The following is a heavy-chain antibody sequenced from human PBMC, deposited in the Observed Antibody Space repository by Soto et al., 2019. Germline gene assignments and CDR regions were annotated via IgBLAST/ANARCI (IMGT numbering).Heavy chain of an antibody. Sequence: GGSLRLSCAASGFTFSSYWMHWVRQAPGKGLVCVSRINSDGSSTSYADSVKGRFTISRDNAKNTLYLQMNSLRAEDTAVYYCARDGGYYYDSSGYLGSDYWGQGTLVTVSS. D-gene: IGHD3-22*01. CDR2: INSDGSST. V-gene: IGHV3-74*01. CDR1: GFTFSSYW. CDR3: ARDGGYYYDSSGYLGSDY. J-gene: IGHJ4*02.